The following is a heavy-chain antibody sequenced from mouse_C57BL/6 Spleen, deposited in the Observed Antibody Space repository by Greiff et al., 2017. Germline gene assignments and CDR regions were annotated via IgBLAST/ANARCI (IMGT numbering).Heavy chain of an antibody. D-gene: IGHD2-1*01. CDR3: ARGSYGNCWFAY. J-gene: IGHJ3*01. CDR1: GFTFSSYA. Sequence: EVKLVESGGGLVKPGGSLKLSCAASGFTFSSYAMSWVRQTPEKRLEWVATISDGGSYTYYPDNVKGRFTISRDNAKNNLYLQMSHLKSEDTSMYYCARGSYGNCWFAYWGQGTLGTVSA. CDR2: ISDGGSYT. V-gene: IGHV5-4*03.